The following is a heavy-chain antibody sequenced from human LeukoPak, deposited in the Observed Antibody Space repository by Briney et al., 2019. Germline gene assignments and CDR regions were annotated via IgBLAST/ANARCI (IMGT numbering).Heavy chain of an antibody. J-gene: IGHJ2*01. D-gene: IGHD4-23*01. CDR3: ARLLRWLGYFDL. CDR2: INHSGST. CDR1: GGSFRGYY. V-gene: IGHV4-34*01. Sequence: SETLSLTCAVYGGSFRGYYWSWIRQPPGKGLEWIGEINHSGSTNYNPSLKSRVTISVDTSKNQFSLKLSSVTAADTAVYYCARLLRWLGYFDLWGRGTLVTVSS.